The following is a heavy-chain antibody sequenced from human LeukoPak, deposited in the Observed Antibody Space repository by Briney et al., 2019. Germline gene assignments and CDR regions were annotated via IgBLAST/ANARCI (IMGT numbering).Heavy chain of an antibody. Sequence: PGRSLTLSCAASAFTFTFSTSGMHWVRQAPGKGLEWVAFIQYDDSEKYYADSVRGRCTISRDNSKNTVYLQMNSLRAEDTAVYYCAREGGTIERGVFDYWGQGTLVTVSS. CDR3: AREGGTIERGVFDY. CDR2: IQYDDSEK. D-gene: IGHD3-16*02. V-gene: IGHV3-33*05. CDR1: AFTFTFSTSG. J-gene: IGHJ4*02.